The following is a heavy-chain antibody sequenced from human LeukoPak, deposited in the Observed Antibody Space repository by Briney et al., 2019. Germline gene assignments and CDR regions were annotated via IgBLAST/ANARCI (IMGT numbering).Heavy chain of an antibody. V-gene: IGHV4-59*01. D-gene: IGHD4-17*01. CDR2: IYYSGST. CDR1: GGSISSYY. Sequence: SETLSLTCTVSGGSISSYYWSWIRQPPGKGLEWIGYIYYSGSTNYNPSLKSRVTISVDTSKNQFSLKLSSVTAADTAVYYCARDLRFVYSDPNWFDPWGQGTLVTVSS. CDR3: ARDLRFVYSDPNWFDP. J-gene: IGHJ5*02.